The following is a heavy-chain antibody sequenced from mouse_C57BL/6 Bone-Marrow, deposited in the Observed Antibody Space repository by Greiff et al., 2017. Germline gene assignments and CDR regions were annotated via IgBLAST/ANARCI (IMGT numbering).Heavy chain of an antibody. V-gene: IGHV14-4*01. CDR1: GFNIKDDY. CDR3: TSITTVAYYAMDY. J-gene: IGHJ4*01. D-gene: IGHD1-1*01. Sequence: VQLQQSGAELVRPGASVKLSCTASGFNIKDDYRHWVKQRPEQGLEWIGWIDPENGDTEYASKFQGKATITADTSSNTAYLQLSSLTSEDTAVYYCTSITTVAYYAMDYWGQGTSVTVSS. CDR2: IDPENGDT.